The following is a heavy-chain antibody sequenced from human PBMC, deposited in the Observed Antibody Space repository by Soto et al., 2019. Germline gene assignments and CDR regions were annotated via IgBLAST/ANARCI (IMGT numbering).Heavy chain of an antibody. CDR3: ATGADYYDSSGSRTYYYYYYGMDV. D-gene: IGHD3-22*01. J-gene: IGHJ6*02. V-gene: IGHV1-24*01. Sequence: QVQLVQSGAEVKKPGASVKVSCKVSGYTLTELSMHWVRQAPGKGLEWMGGFDPEDGETIYAQKFQGRVTMTEDTSTHTAYMELSSLSSEDTAVYYCATGADYYDSSGSRTYYYYYYGMDVWGQGTTVTVSS. CDR1: GYTLTELS. CDR2: FDPEDGET.